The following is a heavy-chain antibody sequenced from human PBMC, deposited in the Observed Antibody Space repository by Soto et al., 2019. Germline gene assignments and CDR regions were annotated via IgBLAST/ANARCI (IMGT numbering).Heavy chain of an antibody. V-gene: IGHV4-59*01. Sequence: PSETLSLTCTVSGGSISSYYWSWIRQPPGKGLEWIGYIYYSGSTNYNPSLKSRVTISVDTSRNQFSLKLSSVTAADTAVYYCARDALNYYDSSGRNWFDPWGQGTLVTVSS. CDR2: IYYSGST. CDR3: ARDALNYYDSSGRNWFDP. J-gene: IGHJ5*02. CDR1: GGSISSYY. D-gene: IGHD3-22*01.